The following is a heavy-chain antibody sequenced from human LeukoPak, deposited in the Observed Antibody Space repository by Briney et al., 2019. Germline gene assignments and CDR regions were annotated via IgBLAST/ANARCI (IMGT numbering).Heavy chain of an antibody. CDR3: ARWALGRAGKGDALDI. D-gene: IGHD6-13*01. J-gene: IGHJ3*02. CDR2: IWSDGGKT. CDR1: GLTFGNYG. V-gene: IGHV3-33*03. Sequence: GMSLRLSCVASGLTFGNYGMNWVRQAPGKGLERVGIIWSDGGKTTYADSVKGRFTISRDNSKNTLSLQIDSLRAEDTAVYYCARWALGRAGKGDALDIWGQGTMVIVSS.